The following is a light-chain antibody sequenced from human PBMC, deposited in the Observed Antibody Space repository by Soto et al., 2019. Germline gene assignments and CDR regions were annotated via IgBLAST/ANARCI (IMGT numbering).Light chain of an antibody. V-gene: IGKV3-20*01. CDR3: QQYISSPPGFT. Sequence: EIVLTQSPGTLSLFPGERATLSCRASQSVSSTYFAWYRQKPGQPPSLLIYGASNRATGVPDRFSGSGSGPDFTLTISILEPEAFAVYYCQQYISSPPGFTFGPGTTVEIK. J-gene: IGKJ3*01. CDR1: QSVSSTY. CDR2: GAS.